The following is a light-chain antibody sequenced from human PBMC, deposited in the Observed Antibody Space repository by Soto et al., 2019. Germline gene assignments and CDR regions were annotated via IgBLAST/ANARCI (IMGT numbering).Light chain of an antibody. Sequence: DIQMTQSPSTLSASVGDRVTITCRASQSITSWLAWYQQKPGKAPKLLIYKASSLQSGVPSRFSGSGSGTEFTLTISSLQPEDFATYYCQQYVSYSPYTFGQGTKLEIK. V-gene: IGKV1-5*03. J-gene: IGKJ2*01. CDR2: KAS. CDR1: QSITSW. CDR3: QQYVSYSPYT.